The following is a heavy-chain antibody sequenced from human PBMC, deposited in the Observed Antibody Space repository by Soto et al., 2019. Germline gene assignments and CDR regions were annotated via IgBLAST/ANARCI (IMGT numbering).Heavy chain of an antibody. V-gene: IGHV1-69*06. J-gene: IGHJ5*02. CDR1: GGTFSSYA. Sequence: QVQLVQSGAEVKKPGSSVKVSCKASGGTFSSYAISWVRQAPGQGLEWMGGIIPIFGTANYAQKFQGRVTITADKATSTASMELSSLRSDDTAVYYCAREGRDIVVVPAAQGWFDPWGQGTLVTVAS. CDR2: IIPIFGTA. D-gene: IGHD2-2*01. CDR3: AREGRDIVVVPAAQGWFDP.